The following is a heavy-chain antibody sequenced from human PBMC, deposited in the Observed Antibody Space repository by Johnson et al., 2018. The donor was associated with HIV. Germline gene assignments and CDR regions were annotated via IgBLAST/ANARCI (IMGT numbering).Heavy chain of an antibody. CDR3: ERSTGAFDI. CDR1: GFTFNDYV. D-gene: IGHD4-17*01. V-gene: IGHV3-30-3*01. J-gene: IGHJ3*02. CDR2: ISFDGGIK. Sequence: QVQLVESGGGVVQPGRSLRLSCAASGFTFNDYVLHWVRQAPGKGLEWVASISFDGGIKNYADSVKGRFTISRDNSKNTLYLQLNSLRLDDTAVYFCERSTGAFDICGQGTMVTVSS.